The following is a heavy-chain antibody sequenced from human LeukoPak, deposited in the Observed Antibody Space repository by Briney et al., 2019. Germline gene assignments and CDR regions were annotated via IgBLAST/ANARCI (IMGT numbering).Heavy chain of an antibody. CDR3: AKASLVPWQQLSNPLDY. CDR2: IYSDGST. J-gene: IGHJ4*02. D-gene: IGHD6-13*01. CDR1: GFIVNTYY. Sequence: GGSLRLSCAVSGFIVNTYYMSWVRQAPGKGLEWVSIIYSDGSTYYADSVKGRFTISRDNSKNTLYLQMNSLRAEDTAVYYCAKASLVPWQQLSNPLDYWAREPWSPSPQ. V-gene: IGHV3-53*01.